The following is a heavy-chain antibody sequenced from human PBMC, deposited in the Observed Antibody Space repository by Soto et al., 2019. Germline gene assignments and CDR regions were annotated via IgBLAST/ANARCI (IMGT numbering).Heavy chain of an antibody. Sequence: PGGSLRLSCAASGFTFIGSAMHWVLQASWKGLEWVGRIKSKANSYATAYAASVKGRFTISRDDSKNTAYLQMNSLKTEDTAVYYCTSEGDGYINFDYWGQGALVTV. J-gene: IGHJ4*02. CDR2: IKSKANSYAT. V-gene: IGHV3-73*01. D-gene: IGHD5-12*01. CDR3: TSEGDGYINFDY. CDR1: GFTFIGSA.